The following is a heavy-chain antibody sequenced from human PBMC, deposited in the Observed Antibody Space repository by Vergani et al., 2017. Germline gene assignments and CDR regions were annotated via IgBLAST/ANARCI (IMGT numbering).Heavy chain of an antibody. CDR3: ARPSRTGYSSSWYGFWFDP. V-gene: IGHV4-39*01. D-gene: IGHD6-13*01. Sequence: QLQLQESGPGLVKPSETLYLTCTVSGGSISSSSYYWGWIRLPPGKGLEWIGSIYYSGSTYYNPSLKSRVTISVDTSKNQFSLKLSSVTAADTAVYYCARPSRTGYSSSWYGFWFDPWGQGTLVTVSS. CDR1: GGSISSSSYY. CDR2: IYYSGST. J-gene: IGHJ5*02.